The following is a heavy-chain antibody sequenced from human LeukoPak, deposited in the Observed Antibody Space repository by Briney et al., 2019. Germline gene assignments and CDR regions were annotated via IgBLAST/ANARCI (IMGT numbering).Heavy chain of an antibody. J-gene: IGHJ4*02. Sequence: PGGSLRLSCAASGFTFSSYSMNWVRQAPREGLEWVSSISSRSSYIYYADSVKGRFTISRDNAKNSLYLQMNSLRAEDTAVYYCARVPYCTNGVCPYYFDYWGQGTLVTVSS. CDR2: ISSRSSYI. D-gene: IGHD2-8*01. V-gene: IGHV3-21*01. CDR1: GFTFSSYS. CDR3: ARVPYCTNGVCPYYFDY.